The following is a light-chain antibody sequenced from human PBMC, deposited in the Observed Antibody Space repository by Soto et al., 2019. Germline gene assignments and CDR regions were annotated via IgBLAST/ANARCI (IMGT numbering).Light chain of an antibody. CDR2: KAS. CDR1: QSISSW. Sequence: DIQMTQSPSTLSASVGDRVTITCRASQSISSWLAWYQQKPGQAPKLLIYKASSLEGGVPSRFTGSGSGTEFTLTISNLQPDDVATYYCQQYNSYPLYTFGQGTKLEIK. V-gene: IGKV1-5*03. J-gene: IGKJ2*01. CDR3: QQYNSYPLYT.